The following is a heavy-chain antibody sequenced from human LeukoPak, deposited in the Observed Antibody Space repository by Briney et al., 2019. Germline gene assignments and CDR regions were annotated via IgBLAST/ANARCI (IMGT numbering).Heavy chain of an antibody. CDR2: ISYDGSNK. V-gene: IGHV3-30*18. D-gene: IGHD2-2*01. J-gene: IGHJ3*02. CDR1: GFTSSSYG. CDR3: AKLAGYCSSTSCHGDAFDI. Sequence: GGSLRLSCAASGFTSSSYGMHWVRQAPGKGLEWVAVISYDGSNKYYADSVKGRFTISRDNSKNTLYLQMNSLRAEDTAVYYCAKLAGYCSSTSCHGDAFDIWGQGTMVTVSS.